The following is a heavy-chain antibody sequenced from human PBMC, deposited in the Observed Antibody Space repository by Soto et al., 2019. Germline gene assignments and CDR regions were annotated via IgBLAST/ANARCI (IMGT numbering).Heavy chain of an antibody. CDR3: ASGPSSGWYPRGDYYYGMDV. V-gene: IGHV4-59*02. Sequence: SETLSLTCSVSGGSVSTYYWSWIRQPPGEGLEWIGYINYSGSTNYNPSLKSRVTISLDTSKNHLSLNLFSVTAADTAVYYCASGPSSGWYPRGDYYYGMDVWGQGTTVTVSS. CDR2: INYSGST. D-gene: IGHD6-19*01. CDR1: GGSVSTYY. J-gene: IGHJ6*02.